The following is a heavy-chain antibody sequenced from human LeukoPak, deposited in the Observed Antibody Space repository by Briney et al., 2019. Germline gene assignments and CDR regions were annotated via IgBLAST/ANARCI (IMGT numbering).Heavy chain of an antibody. J-gene: IGHJ6*03. CDR1: GFTFDDYG. V-gene: IGHV3-20*01. CDR2: INWNGGST. D-gene: IGHD2-2*02. CDR3: ARSGYCSSTSCYRDYYYYMDV. Sequence: PGGSLRLSCAASGFTFDDYGMSWVRQAPGKGLEWVSGINWNGGSTGYADSVKGRFTISRDNAKNSLYLQMNSLRAEDTALYHCARSGYCSSTSCYRDYYYYMDVWGKGTTVTISS.